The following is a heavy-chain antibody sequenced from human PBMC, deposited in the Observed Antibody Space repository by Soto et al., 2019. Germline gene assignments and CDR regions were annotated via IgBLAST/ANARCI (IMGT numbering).Heavy chain of an antibody. D-gene: IGHD6-6*01. CDR1: GFTFSSYS. CDR2: ISSSSSTI. Sequence: GSLRLSCAASGFTFSSYSMNWVRQAPGKGLEWVSYISSSSSTIYYADSVKGRFTISRDNAKNSLYLQMNSLRDEDTAVYYCASSSKYSRPGDYYYGMDVWGQGTTVTVSS. J-gene: IGHJ6*02. CDR3: ASSSKYSRPGDYYYGMDV. V-gene: IGHV3-48*02.